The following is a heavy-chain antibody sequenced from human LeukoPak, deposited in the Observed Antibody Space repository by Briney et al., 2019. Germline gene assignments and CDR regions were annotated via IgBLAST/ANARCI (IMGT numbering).Heavy chain of an antibody. CDR1: GGSTSSYS. J-gene: IGHJ5*02. Sequence: SETLSLTCTVSGGSTSSYSWSWIRQPPGKGLEWIGYISYRGTTNYNPSLKSRVTISVDTSKNQLSLKLSSVTTADTAVYYCARGCDGTTKLDWIDPWGQGTLVTVSS. V-gene: IGHV4-59*01. CDR3: ARGCDGTTKLDWIDP. CDR2: ISYRGTT. D-gene: IGHD2/OR15-2a*01.